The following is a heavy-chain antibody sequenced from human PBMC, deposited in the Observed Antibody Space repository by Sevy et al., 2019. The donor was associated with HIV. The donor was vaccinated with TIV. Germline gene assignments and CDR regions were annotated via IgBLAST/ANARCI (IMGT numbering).Heavy chain of an antibody. CDR3: ARGPKGCSGSYSNDY. CDR1: GYTFTGYY. V-gene: IGHV1-2*02. Sequence: ASVKVSCKASGYTFTGYYMHWVRQAPGQGLEWMGWINPNSGGTNYAQKFQGRVTMTRDTSISTAYMELSRLRSDDTAVYYCARGPKGCSGSYSNDYWGQGTLVTVSS. J-gene: IGHJ4*02. CDR2: INPNSGGT. D-gene: IGHD1-26*01.